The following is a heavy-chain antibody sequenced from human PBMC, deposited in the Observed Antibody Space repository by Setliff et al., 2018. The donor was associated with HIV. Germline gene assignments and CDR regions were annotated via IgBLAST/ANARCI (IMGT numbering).Heavy chain of an antibody. J-gene: IGHJ4*02. Sequence: GGSLRLSCAASGFTFSSSWMTWVRQAPGKGLEWVANIKKDGSDKFYADSVKGRFTISRDNAKNSLYLQMNSLRVEDTALYYCARDLNWGFDYWGQGTLVTVSS. V-gene: IGHV3-7*01. D-gene: IGHD7-27*01. CDR2: IKKDGSDK. CDR3: ARDLNWGFDY. CDR1: GFTFSSSW.